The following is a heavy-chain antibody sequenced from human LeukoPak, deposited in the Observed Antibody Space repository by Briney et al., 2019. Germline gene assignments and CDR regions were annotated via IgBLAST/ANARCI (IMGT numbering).Heavy chain of an antibody. CDR1: GGSISSGSYY. CDR2: IYTSGST. Sequence: PSETLSLTCTVSGGSISSGSYYWCWIRQPAGKGLEWIGRIYTSGSTNYNPSLKSRVTISADTSKNQFSLKLTSVTAADTAVYYCARDGDSGDYAYWGQGTLVTASS. V-gene: IGHV4-61*02. CDR3: ARDGDSGDYAY. D-gene: IGHD4-17*01. J-gene: IGHJ4*02.